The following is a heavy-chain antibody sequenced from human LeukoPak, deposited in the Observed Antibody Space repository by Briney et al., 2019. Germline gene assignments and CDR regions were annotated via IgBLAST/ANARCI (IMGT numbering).Heavy chain of an antibody. D-gene: IGHD6-19*01. Sequence: ASLKVSCKASGYTFTSYDINWVRQATGQGLEWMGWMNPNSGNTGYAQKFQGRVTITRNTSISTAYMVLSSLRSEDTAVYYCARGLYSSGWYDFDYWGQGTLVTVSS. J-gene: IGHJ4*02. CDR3: ARGLYSSGWYDFDY. V-gene: IGHV1-8*03. CDR1: GYTFTSYD. CDR2: MNPNSGNT.